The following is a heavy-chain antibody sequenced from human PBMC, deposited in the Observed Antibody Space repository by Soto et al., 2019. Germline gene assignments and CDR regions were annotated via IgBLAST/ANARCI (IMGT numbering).Heavy chain of an antibody. D-gene: IGHD6-19*01. J-gene: IGHJ4*02. CDR3: AREYSSAWKTVDY. Sequence: EVQLLESGGGLVQPGRSLRLSCAASGFTFNSYAVSWVRQAPGKGLEWVSAISDIGGTTYYADSVKGRLTISRDNSKNTLYLQMNSLRAEDTAVYYCAREYSSAWKTVDYWGQGTLVTVSS. V-gene: IGHV3-23*01. CDR1: GFTFNSYA. CDR2: ISDIGGTT.